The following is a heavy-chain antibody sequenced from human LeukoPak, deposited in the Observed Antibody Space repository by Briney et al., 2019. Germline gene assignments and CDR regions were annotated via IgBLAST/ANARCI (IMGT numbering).Heavy chain of an antibody. CDR2: IYHSGST. J-gene: IGHJ5*02. D-gene: IGHD1-14*01. Sequence: SETLSLTCTVSGYSISSGYYRGWIRQPPGKGLEWIGSIYHSGSTYYNPSLKSRVTISVDTSKNQFSLKLSSVTAADTAVYYCARALGNSNWFDPWGQGTLVTVSS. V-gene: IGHV4-38-2*02. CDR1: GYSISSGYY. CDR3: ARALGNSNWFDP.